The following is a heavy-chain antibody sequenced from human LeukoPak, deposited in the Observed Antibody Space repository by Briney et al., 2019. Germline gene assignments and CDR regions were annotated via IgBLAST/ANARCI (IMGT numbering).Heavy chain of an antibody. V-gene: IGHV3-30-3*01. J-gene: IGHJ2*01. CDR1: GFVFGDYA. CDR2: ISHNGSSK. Sequence: GGSLRLSCAASGFVFGDYAMHWVRQAPGKGLEWAALISHNGSSKYYADSVRGRFTISRDNSNTLYLEMNSLRPEDTAVFYCARGRSPDYWYFDLWGRGTPVTVSS. CDR3: ARGRSPDYWYFDL.